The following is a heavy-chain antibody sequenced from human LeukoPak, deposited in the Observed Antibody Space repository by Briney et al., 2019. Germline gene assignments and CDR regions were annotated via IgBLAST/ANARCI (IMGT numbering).Heavy chain of an antibody. CDR2: IYPGDSDT. D-gene: IGHD1-26*01. J-gene: IGHJ4*02. CDR1: GYSFTSYW. V-gene: IGHV5-51*01. Sequence: GESLQISCKGSGYSFTSYWIGWVRQMPGKGLEWMGIIYPGDSDTRYSPSFQGQVTISADKSISTTYLQWSSLKASDTAMYYCARHKGLGYSGSYYEDWGQGTLVTVSS. CDR3: ARHKGLGYSGSYYED.